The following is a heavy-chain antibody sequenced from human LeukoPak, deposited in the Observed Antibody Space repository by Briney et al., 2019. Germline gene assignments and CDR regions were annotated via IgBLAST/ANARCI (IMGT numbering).Heavy chain of an antibody. CDR3: AKPTYCGGDCYSLGFDY. Sequence: PGGSLRLSCAASGFTFSSYGMHWVRQAPGKGLEWVAVISYDGSSKYYADSVKGRLTISRDNSKNTLYLQMNSLRAEDTAVYYCAKPTYCGGDCYSLGFDYWGQGTLVTVSS. V-gene: IGHV3-30*18. J-gene: IGHJ4*02. D-gene: IGHD2-21*02. CDR1: GFTFSSYG. CDR2: ISYDGSSK.